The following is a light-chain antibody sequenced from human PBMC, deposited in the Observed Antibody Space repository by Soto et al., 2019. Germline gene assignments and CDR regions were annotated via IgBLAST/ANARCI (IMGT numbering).Light chain of an antibody. CDR2: EGS. CDR1: SSDVGSYNL. Sequence: QSALTQPASVSGSPGQSITISCTGTSSDVGSYNLVSWYQQHAGKAPKLIIYEGSKRPSGVSDRFSASKSGSSASLKISGLQAEDEGDYYCASYADSSPLVFGAGTKLAVL. V-gene: IGLV2-23*01. CDR3: ASYADSSPLV. J-gene: IGLJ2*01.